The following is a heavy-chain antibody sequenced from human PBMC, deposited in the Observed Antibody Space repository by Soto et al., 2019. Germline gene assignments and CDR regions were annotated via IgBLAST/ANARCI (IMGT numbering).Heavy chain of an antibody. J-gene: IGHJ6*03. V-gene: IGHV3-30*18. CDR3: AKIGDSSSAWYMDV. CDR1: GFTFSSYG. Sequence: QPGGSLRLSCAASGFTFSSYGMHWVRQAPGKGLEWVAVISYDGSNKYYADSVKGRFTISRDNSKNTLYLQMNSLRAEDTAVYYCAKIGDSSSAWYMDVWGKGTTVTVSS. D-gene: IGHD6-6*01. CDR2: ISYDGSNK.